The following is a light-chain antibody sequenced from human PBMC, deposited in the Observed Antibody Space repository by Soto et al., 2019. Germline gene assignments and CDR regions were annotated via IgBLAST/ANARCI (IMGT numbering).Light chain of an antibody. CDR2: KAS. J-gene: IGKJ1*01. V-gene: IGKV1-5*03. CDR1: QSMSSW. Sequence: DIQMTQSPSTLSASVGDRVTITCRASQSMSSWLAWYQQKPGKAPKLLIYKASSLESGVPSRFRGSGSGTEFTLTISSLQPDHFSTYYCQQYNSYSRSFGQGTKVEIK. CDR3: QQYNSYSRS.